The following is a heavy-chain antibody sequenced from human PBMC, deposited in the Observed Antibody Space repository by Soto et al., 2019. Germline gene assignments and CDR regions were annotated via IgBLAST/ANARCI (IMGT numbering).Heavy chain of an antibody. CDR2: ISYDGSNK. CDR1: GFTFSSYA. D-gene: IGHD6-13*01. V-gene: IGHV3-30-3*01. Sequence: QVQLVESGGGVVQPGRSLRLSCAASGFTFSSYAMHWVRQAPGKGLEWVAVISYDGSNKYYADSVKGRFTISRDNSKNTLYLQMSSLRAEDTAVYFCARDLGYNDENCSSWHGGVDPWCQGTLVTVSS. J-gene: IGHJ5*02. CDR3: ARDLGYNDENCSSWHGGVDP.